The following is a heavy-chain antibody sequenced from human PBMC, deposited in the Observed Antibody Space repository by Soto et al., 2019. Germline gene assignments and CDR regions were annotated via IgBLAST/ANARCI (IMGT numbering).Heavy chain of an antibody. D-gene: IGHD2-21*01. CDR3: ARDGCGGDCYDY. CDR1: GGSISSGGYS. V-gene: IGHV4-30-2*01. J-gene: IGHJ4*02. Sequence: SETLSLTCAVSGGSISSGGYSWSWIRQPPGKGLEWIGYIYHSGSTYYNPSLKSRVTISVDRSKNQFSLKLSSVTAADTAVYYCARDGCGGDCYDYWGQGTPVTVSS. CDR2: IYHSGST.